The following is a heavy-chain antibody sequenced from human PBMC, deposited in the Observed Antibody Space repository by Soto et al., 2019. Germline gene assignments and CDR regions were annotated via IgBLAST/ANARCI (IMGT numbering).Heavy chain of an antibody. Sequence: GVLRLSCAASGFTVSSNYMNWVRQAPGKGLEWLSIIYSDGTTYYADSVKGRFTISRDNFKNTLYLQMNNLRAEDTAVYYCAILSNWGQGTRVAVSS. D-gene: IGHD6-6*01. CDR2: IYSDGTT. CDR1: GFTVSSNY. V-gene: IGHV3-53*01. J-gene: IGHJ4*02. CDR3: AILSN.